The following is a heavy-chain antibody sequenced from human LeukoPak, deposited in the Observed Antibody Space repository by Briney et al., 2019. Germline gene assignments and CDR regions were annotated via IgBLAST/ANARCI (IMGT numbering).Heavy chain of an antibody. CDR1: GGSISSYY. D-gene: IGHD3-22*01. V-gene: IGHV4-59*01. CDR3: ARGSYYDSSGYYYEPFDY. CDR2: IYYSGGT. J-gene: IGHJ4*02. Sequence: SETLSLTCTVSGGSISSYYWSWIRQPPGKGLEWIGYIYYSGGTNYNPSLKSRVTISVDTSKNQFYLKLRSVTAADTAVYYCARGSYYDSSGYYYEPFDYWGQGTLVTVSS.